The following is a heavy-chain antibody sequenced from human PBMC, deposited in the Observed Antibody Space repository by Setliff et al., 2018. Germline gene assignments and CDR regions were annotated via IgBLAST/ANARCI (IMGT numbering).Heavy chain of an antibody. Sequence: ASVKVSCKAPDYSFTGYYMHWLRQAPGQGPEWMGWINPNNGKTQYSQMFQGRLTMTKDTSISTVYMELSSLRSDDTAMYYCATDHDIVGFGYWGRGTLVTVSS. V-gene: IGHV1-2*02. CDR3: ATDHDIVGFGY. CDR1: DYSFTGYY. CDR2: INPNNGKT. D-gene: IGHD1-26*01. J-gene: IGHJ4*02.